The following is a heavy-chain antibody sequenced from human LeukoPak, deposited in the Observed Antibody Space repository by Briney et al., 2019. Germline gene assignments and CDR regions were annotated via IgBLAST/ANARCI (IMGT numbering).Heavy chain of an antibody. V-gene: IGHV3-7*03. CDR2: IKQDGSEK. D-gene: IGHD6-19*01. J-gene: IGHJ3*02. CDR1: GFTFSDHY. CDR3: ARVEGMRSGWYPDAFDI. Sequence: HPGRSLRLSCAASGFTFSDHYMDWVRQAPGKGLEWVANIKQDGSEKYYVDSVKGRFTISRDNAKNSLYLQMNSLRAEDTAVYYCARVEGMRSGWYPDAFDIWGQGTMVTVSS.